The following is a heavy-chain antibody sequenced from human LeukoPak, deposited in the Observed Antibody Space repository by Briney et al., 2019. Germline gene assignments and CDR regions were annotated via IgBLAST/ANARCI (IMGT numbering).Heavy chain of an antibody. D-gene: IGHD2-15*01. V-gene: IGHV3-33*01. CDR2: IWYDGSNK. J-gene: IGHJ3*02. CDR3: ARDAMVVAATGAFDI. Sequence: GGSLRLSCEASGFTFSSYGMHWVRQALGKGLEWVAVIWYDGSNKYYADSVKGRFTISRDNSKNTLYLQMNSLRAEDTAVYYCARDAMVVAATGAFDIWGQGTMVTVSS. CDR1: GFTFSSYG.